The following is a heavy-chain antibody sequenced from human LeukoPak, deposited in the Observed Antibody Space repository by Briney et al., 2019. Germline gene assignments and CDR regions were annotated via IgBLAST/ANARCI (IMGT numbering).Heavy chain of an antibody. J-gene: IGHJ5*02. CDR2: IFSSGNT. D-gene: IGHD3-16*01. V-gene: IGHV4-4*07. CDR1: GGSINSYY. Sequence: SETLSLTCTVSGGSINSYYWSWIRQPAGKGLEWIGRIFSSGNTIYNPSRQSRVTTSVDTSKNQFSLRLNSVTAADTAVYYCARAPHRLIGHWFDPWGQGTLVTVSS. CDR3: ARAPHRLIGHWFDP.